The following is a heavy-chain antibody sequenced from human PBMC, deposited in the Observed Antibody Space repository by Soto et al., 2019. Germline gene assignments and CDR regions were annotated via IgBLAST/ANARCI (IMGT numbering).Heavy chain of an antibody. CDR2: ISYDGSNK. V-gene: IGHV3-30*18. D-gene: IGHD6-6*01. CDR3: AKGERYSSSPQVY. J-gene: IGHJ4*02. Sequence: GGSLRLSCAASGFTCSSYGMHWVRQAPGKGLEWVAVISYDGSNKYYADSVKGRFTISRDNSKNTLYLQMNSLRAEDTAVYYCAKGERYSSSPQVYWGQGTLVTVSS. CDR1: GFTCSSYG.